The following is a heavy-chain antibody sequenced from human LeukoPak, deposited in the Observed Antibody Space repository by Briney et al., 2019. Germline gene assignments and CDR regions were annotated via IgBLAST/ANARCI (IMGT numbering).Heavy chain of an antibody. J-gene: IGHJ4*02. CDR2: IYYSGSN. D-gene: IGHD6-19*01. CDR1: GASISSYY. Sequence: SETLSLTCTVSGASISSYYWSWIRQPPGKGLEWIGYIYYSGSNNYNPSLKSRVTISVDTSKNQFSLKLSSVTAADTAVYYCARFVAVAGIDYWGQGTLVTVSS. V-gene: IGHV4-59*08. CDR3: ARFVAVAGIDY.